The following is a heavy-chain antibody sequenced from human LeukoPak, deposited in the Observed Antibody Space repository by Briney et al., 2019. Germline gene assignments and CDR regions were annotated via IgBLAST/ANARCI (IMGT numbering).Heavy chain of an antibody. D-gene: IGHD4-17*01. CDR3: ARVVIYGDDSHRDYYGMDV. J-gene: IGHJ6*02. CDR1: GFTFSSYS. Sequence: GGSLRPTCAASGFTFSSYSMNWVRQAPGKGLEWISYIGISSGNTKYADSVKGRFTISGDKAKNSLYLQMNSLRVEDTAVYYCARVVIYGDDSHRDYYGMDVWGQGTTVTVSS. V-gene: IGHV3-48*01. CDR2: IGISSGNT.